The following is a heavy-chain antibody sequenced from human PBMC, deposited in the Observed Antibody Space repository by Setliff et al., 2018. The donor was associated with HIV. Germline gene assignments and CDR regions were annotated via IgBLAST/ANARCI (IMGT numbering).Heavy chain of an antibody. V-gene: IGHV4-30-4*08. Sequence: KTSETLSLTCTVSGGSISSGDYYWSWIRQPPGKGLEWIGYIYYSGSTYYNPSLKSRVTISVDTSKNQFSLKLSSVTAADTAVYYCARGTGGYGSGSYANYYFDYWGQGTLVTVSS. CDR2: IYYSGST. CDR3: ARGTGGYGSGSYANYYFDY. CDR1: GGSISSGDYY. J-gene: IGHJ4*02. D-gene: IGHD3-10*01.